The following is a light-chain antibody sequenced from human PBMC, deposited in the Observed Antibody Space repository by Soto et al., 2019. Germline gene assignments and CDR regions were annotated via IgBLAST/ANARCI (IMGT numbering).Light chain of an antibody. Sequence: EMMMTQSPATFSVSPGERATLSCRASQSVNTNLAWYQQKPGQAPRLLIYVASTRATGIPARFSGSGSGTDFTLTLSSLQAEDFALYYCPQYNKWPYTFGQGTKVDIK. V-gene: IGKV3-15*01. CDR2: VAS. CDR1: QSVNTN. CDR3: PQYNKWPYT. J-gene: IGKJ2*01.